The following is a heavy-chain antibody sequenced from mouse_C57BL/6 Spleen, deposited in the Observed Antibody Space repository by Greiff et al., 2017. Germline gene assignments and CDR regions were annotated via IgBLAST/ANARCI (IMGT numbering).Heavy chain of an antibody. J-gene: IGHJ3*01. CDR1: GYAFSSSW. CDR3: ARDADWDRAY. V-gene: IGHV1-82*01. D-gene: IGHD4-1*01. CDR2: IYPGDGDT. Sequence: QVQLQQPGPELVKPGASVKISCKASGYAFSSSWMNWVKQRPGKGLEWIGRIYPGDGDTNYNGKFKGKATLTADKSSSTAYMQLSSLTSEDSAVYFCARDADWDRAYWGQGTLVTVSA.